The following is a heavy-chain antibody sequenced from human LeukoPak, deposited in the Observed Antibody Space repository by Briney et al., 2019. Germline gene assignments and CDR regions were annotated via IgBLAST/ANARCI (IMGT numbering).Heavy chain of an antibody. D-gene: IGHD6-13*01. CDR3: ARVLVSSSWYIGSVYYYYGMDV. J-gene: IGHJ6*02. CDR2: IYHSGST. CDR1: GGSISSSNW. V-gene: IGHV4-4*02. Sequence: SGTLSLTCAVSGGSISSSNWWSWVRQPPGQGLEWIGEIYHSGSTNYNPSLKSRVTISVDKSKNQFSLKLSSVTAADTAVYYCARVLVSSSWYIGSVYYYYGMDVWGQGTTVTVSS.